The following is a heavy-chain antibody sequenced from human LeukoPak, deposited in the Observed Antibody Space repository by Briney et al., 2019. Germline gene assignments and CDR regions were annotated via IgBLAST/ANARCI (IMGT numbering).Heavy chain of an antibody. CDR1: GYTFTGYY. D-gene: IGHD3-10*01. J-gene: IGHJ4*02. V-gene: IGHV1-2*02. CDR3: ARGPGITMVRGVINY. Sequence: ASVKVSCKASGYTFTGYYMHWVRQAPGQGLEWMGWINPNSGGTNYAQKFQGRVTMTRDTSISTAYMELSRRRSDDTAVYYCARGPGITMVRGVINYWGQGTLVTVSS. CDR2: INPNSGGT.